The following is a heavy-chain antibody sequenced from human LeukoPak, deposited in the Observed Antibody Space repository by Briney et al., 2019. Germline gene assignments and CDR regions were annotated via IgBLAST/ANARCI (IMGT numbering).Heavy chain of an antibody. J-gene: IGHJ4*02. V-gene: IGHV4-34*01. D-gene: IGHD6-19*01. CDR1: GGSFSGYY. CDR2: INHSGST. CDR3: ARGSYGYSSGWYNY. Sequence: ASETLSLTCAVYGGSFSGYYWSWIRQPPGKGLKWIGEINHSGSTNYNPSLKSRVTISVDTSKNQFSLKLSSVTAADTAVYYCARGSYGYSSGWYNYWGQGTLVTVSS.